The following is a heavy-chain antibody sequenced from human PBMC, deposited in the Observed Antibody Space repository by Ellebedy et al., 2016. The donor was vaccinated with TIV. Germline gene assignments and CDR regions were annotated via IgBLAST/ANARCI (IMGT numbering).Heavy chain of an antibody. J-gene: IGHJ6*02. Sequence: SQTLSLTXXISGDSVSSNSAAWNWIRQSPSRGLEWLGRTYYRSKWYNDYAVSVKSRITINPDTSKNQFSLQLNSVTPEDTAVYYCARDRRDYSNYLYYYYYGMDVWGQGTTVTVSS. CDR1: GDSVSSNSAA. D-gene: IGHD4-11*01. V-gene: IGHV6-1*01. CDR2: TYYRSKWYN. CDR3: ARDRRDYSNYLYYYYYGMDV.